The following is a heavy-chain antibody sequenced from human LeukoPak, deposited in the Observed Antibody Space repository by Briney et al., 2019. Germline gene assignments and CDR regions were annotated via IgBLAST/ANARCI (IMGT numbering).Heavy chain of an antibody. CDR2: ISSSGSTI. CDR1: GFTFSSYE. J-gene: IGHJ4*02. D-gene: IGHD1-1*01. CDR3: ARGMNWNDLDY. V-gene: IGHV3-48*03. Sequence: PGGSLRLSCAASGFTFSSYEMNWVRQAPGKGLEWVSYISSSGSTIYYADSVKGRFTISRDNAKNSLYLQMNSLRAEDTAVYYSARGMNWNDLDYWGQGTLVTVSS.